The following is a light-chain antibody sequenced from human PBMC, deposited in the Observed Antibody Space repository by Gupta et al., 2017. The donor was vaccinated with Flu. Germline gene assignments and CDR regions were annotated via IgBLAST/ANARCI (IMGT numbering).Light chain of an antibody. CDR3: SSYAGSNNLV. CDR1: SSDVGGYNY. Sequence: SVTISCTATSSDVGGYNYVSWYQQHPAKTPNLMIYEVSRRPAGVPGRFSGSKSGNTASLTVSGLQEEDEADYYCSSYAGSNNLVFGGGTKLTVL. J-gene: IGLJ2*01. CDR2: EVS. V-gene: IGLV2-8*01.